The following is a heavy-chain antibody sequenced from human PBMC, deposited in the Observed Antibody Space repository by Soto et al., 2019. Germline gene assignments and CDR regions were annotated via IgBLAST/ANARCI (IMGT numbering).Heavy chain of an antibody. J-gene: IGHJ3*02. D-gene: IGHD2-15*01. CDR2: IYYSGST. V-gene: IGHV4-31*03. CDR3: ARDSVVAAPPLNDAFDI. Sequence: PSETLPLTCTVSGGSISSGGYYWSWIRQHPGKGLEWIGYIYYSGSTYYNPSLKSRVTISVDTSKNQFSLKLSSVTAADTAVYYCARDSVVAAPPLNDAFDIWGQGTMVTVSS. CDR1: GGSISSGGYY.